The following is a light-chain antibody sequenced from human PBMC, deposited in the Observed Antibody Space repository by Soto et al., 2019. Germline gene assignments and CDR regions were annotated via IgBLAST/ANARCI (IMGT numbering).Light chain of an antibody. Sequence: EIVMTQSPATLSVSPGERATLSCRASQSVSSLLAWYQQKSGQAPRLLIYRASTRATGIPARFSGSGSGTHFTITINRLEPEDFALYYCQQRNIWPPVTFGQWTRLE. CDR1: QSVSSL. CDR2: RAS. J-gene: IGKJ5*01. CDR3: QQRNIWPPVT. V-gene: IGKV3-15*01.